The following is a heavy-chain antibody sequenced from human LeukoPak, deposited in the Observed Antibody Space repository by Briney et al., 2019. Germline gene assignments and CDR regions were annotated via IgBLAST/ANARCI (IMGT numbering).Heavy chain of an antibody. CDR3: ARDYYYDSSGYAFDI. V-gene: IGHV4-39*07. CDR2: IYYSGNT. D-gene: IGHD3-22*01. J-gene: IGHJ3*02. Sequence: SGTLSLTCTVSGGSISSSSYYWGWIRQPPGKGLEWIGSIYYSGNTYYNPSLKSRVTISVDTSKNQFSLKLSSVTAADTAVYYCARDYYYDSSGYAFDIWGQGTMVTVSS. CDR1: GGSISSSSYY.